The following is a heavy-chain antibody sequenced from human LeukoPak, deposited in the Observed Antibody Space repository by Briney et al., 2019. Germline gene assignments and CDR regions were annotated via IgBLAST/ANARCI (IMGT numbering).Heavy chain of an antibody. CDR3: ASSFRGYSYYRFDY. J-gene: IGHJ4*02. Sequence: SETLSLTCAVYIDSFSNYHWNWIRQTPAKGMEWIGEVNESGGTNISPSLKSRVIISVDTSKNQFSLKLSSVTAADTAVYYCASSFRGYSYYRFDYWGQGTLVTVSS. CDR2: VNESGGT. V-gene: IGHV4-34*01. CDR1: IDSFSNYH. D-gene: IGHD5-18*01.